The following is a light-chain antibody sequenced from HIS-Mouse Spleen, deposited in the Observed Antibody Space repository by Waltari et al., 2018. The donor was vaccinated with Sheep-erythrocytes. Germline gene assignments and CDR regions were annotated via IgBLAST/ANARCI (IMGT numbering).Light chain of an antibody. J-gene: IGLJ2*01. CDR2: QDS. CDR3: QAWDSSTAEVV. CDR1: KLGDKY. Sequence: SYELTQPPSVSVSPGQTASITCSGDKLGDKYACWYQQKPGQSPVLVIYQDSKRPSGIPERFSGSNSGNTANLTISGTQAMDEADYYCQAWDSSTAEVVFGGGTKLTVL. V-gene: IGLV3-1*01.